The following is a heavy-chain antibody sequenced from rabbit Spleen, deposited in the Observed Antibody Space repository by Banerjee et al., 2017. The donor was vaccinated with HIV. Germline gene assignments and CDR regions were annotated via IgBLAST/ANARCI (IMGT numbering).Heavy chain of an antibody. CDR3: ARDTASSFSSYGMDL. J-gene: IGHJ6*01. V-gene: IGHV1S40*01. CDR1: GFSFSAGYY. D-gene: IGHD8-1*01. CDR2: INAVTGKA. Sequence: QSLEESGGDLVKPGASLTLTCTASGFSFSAGYYMCWVRQAPGKGLEWIACINAVTGKAVYASWAKGRFTFSKTSSTTVTLQMTSLTAADTATYFCARDTASSFSSYGMDLWGQGTLVTVS.